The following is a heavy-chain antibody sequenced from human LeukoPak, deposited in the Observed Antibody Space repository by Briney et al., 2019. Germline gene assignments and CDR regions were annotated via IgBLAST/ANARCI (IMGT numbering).Heavy chain of an antibody. Sequence: GGSLRLSCAASGFTVSSNYMSWVRQAPGKGLEWVSVIYSGGSTYYADSVKGRFTISRDNSKNTLYLQMNSLRAEDTAVYYCARGSDSIGYYYFDYWGQGTLVTVFS. CDR2: IYSGGST. D-gene: IGHD3-22*01. V-gene: IGHV3-53*01. CDR1: GFTVSSNY. CDR3: ARGSDSIGYYYFDY. J-gene: IGHJ4*02.